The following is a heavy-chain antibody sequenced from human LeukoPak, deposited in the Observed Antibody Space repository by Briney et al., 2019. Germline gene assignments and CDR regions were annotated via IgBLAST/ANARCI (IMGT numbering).Heavy chain of an antibody. V-gene: IGHV4-4*07. J-gene: IGHJ4*02. CDR1: GASISSYY. CDR3: ARSGTSYYSPNFDY. Sequence: SETLSLTCAVSGASISSYYWSWIRQPAGKGQEWIGRIYISGTTNYSPSLKSRVTISVDTSKNQFSLKLSSVSAADTAVYYCARSGTSYYSPNFDYWGQGTLVTVSS. CDR2: IYISGTT. D-gene: IGHD1-26*01.